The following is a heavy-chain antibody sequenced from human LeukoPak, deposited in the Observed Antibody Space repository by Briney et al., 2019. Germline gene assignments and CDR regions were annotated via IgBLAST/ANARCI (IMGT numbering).Heavy chain of an antibody. J-gene: IGHJ4*02. Sequence: SETLSLTCTVSGGSISSSSYYWGWIRQPPGKGLEWIESIYYSGSTYYNPSLKSRVTISVDTSKNQFSLKLSSVTAADTAVYYCASYDPITMSRYYFDYWGQGTLVTVSS. CDR3: ASYDPITMSRYYFDY. D-gene: IGHD3-22*01. CDR1: GGSISSSSYY. CDR2: IYYSGST. V-gene: IGHV4-39*01.